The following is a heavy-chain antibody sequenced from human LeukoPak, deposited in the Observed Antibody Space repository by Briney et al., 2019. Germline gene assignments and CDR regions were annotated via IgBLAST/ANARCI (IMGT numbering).Heavy chain of an antibody. CDR2: TNHSGST. CDR3: ARRPDIVVVPAAIGLDP. J-gene: IGHJ5*02. V-gene: IGHV4-34*01. CDR1: GGSFSGYY. D-gene: IGHD2-2*01. Sequence: SETLSLTCAVYGGSFSGYYWSWIRQPPGKGLEWIGETNHSGSTNYNPSLKSRVTISVDTSRNQFSLKLSSVTAADTAVYYCARRPDIVVVPAAIGLDPWGQGTLVTVSS.